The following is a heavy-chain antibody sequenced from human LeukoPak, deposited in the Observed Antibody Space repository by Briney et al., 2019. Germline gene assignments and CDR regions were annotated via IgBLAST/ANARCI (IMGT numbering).Heavy chain of an antibody. Sequence: GGSLRLSCAASGFTFSSYAMHWVRQARGKGREGVAVISYGGSNKYYADCVKGRFTISRENSKNTLYLQMNSLRAEDTAVYYCARDGGYCSGGSCYFFSSWGQGTLVTVSS. V-gene: IGHV3-30*04. CDR3: ARDGGYCSGGSCYFFSS. CDR1: GFTFSSYA. CDR2: ISYGGSNK. D-gene: IGHD2-15*01. J-gene: IGHJ5*02.